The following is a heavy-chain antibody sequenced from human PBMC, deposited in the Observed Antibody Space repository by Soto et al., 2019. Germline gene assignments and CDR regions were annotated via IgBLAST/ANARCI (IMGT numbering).Heavy chain of an antibody. CDR2: ISSSSSTI. D-gene: IGHD1-26*01. CDR1: GFTFSSYS. CDR3: ARVSKWELISSWFDP. Sequence: EVQLVESGGGLVQPGGSLRLSCAASGFTFSSYSMNWVRQAPGKGLEWVSYISSSSSTIYYADSVKGRFTISRDNAKNSLYLQMNSLRDEDTAVYYCARVSKWELISSWFDPWGQGTLVTVSS. V-gene: IGHV3-48*02. J-gene: IGHJ5*02.